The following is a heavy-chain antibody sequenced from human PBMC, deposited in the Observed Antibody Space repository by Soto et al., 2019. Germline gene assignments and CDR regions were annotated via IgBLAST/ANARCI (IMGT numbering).Heavy chain of an antibody. CDR1: GCIFSDYA. V-gene: IGHV3-23*01. Sequence: EVQLLESGGGLVQPGESLRLSCAASGCIFSDYAMTWVRQAPWKGLEWVSGISGSGESIYYADSVEGRFTISRDNSKNTLYLQMNSLRGEDTAVYYCARDRHGSDWYTYYFYTLAVWGQGTTVTVSS. CDR2: ISGSGESI. CDR3: ARDRHGSDWYTYYFYTLAV. D-gene: IGHD6-13*01. J-gene: IGHJ6*02.